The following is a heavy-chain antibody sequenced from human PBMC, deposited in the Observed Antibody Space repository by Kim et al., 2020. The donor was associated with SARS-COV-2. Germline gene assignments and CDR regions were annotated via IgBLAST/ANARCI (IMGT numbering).Heavy chain of an antibody. J-gene: IGHJ5*02. CDR2: ISGSGGST. CDR1: GFTFSSYA. Sequence: GGSLRLSCAASGFTFSSYAMSWVRQAPGKGLEWVSAISGSGGSTYYADSVKGRFTISRDNSKNTLYLQMNSLRAEDTAVYYCAKVSFVAAAGTGWFDPWGQGTLVTVSS. CDR3: AKVSFVAAAGTGWFDP. D-gene: IGHD6-13*01. V-gene: IGHV3-23*01.